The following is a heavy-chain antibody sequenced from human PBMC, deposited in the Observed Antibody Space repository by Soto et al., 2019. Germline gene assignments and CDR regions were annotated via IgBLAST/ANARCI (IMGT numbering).Heavy chain of an antibody. Sequence: SVPTLVNPTQTLTLTCTFSGFSLTSSGAGVGWIRQPPGKALEWLALIYWNDDKRYSPSLKNRLTITKDTSKNQVLLTMTTLEPVAKDKYYCEHTTGDTYVLDNWGQGTLVTVSS. V-gene: IGHV2-5*01. CDR1: GFSLTSSGAG. CDR2: IYWNDDK. J-gene: IGHJ4*02. CDR3: EHTTGDTYVLDN. D-gene: IGHD5-18*01.